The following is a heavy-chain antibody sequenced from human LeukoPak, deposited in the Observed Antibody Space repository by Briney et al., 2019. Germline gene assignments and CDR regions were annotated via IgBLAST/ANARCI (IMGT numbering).Heavy chain of an antibody. J-gene: IGHJ5*02. Sequence: SETLSLTCTVSGGSISSGSYGWSWIRQPAGKGLEWIGRIYTSGSTNYNPSLKSRVTISVDTSKNQFSLKLSSVTAADTAVYYCARGPTTMVRGVIGFDPWGQGTLVTFSS. D-gene: IGHD3-10*01. V-gene: IGHV4-61*02. CDR3: ARGPTTMVRGVIGFDP. CDR2: IYTSGST. CDR1: GGSISSGSYG.